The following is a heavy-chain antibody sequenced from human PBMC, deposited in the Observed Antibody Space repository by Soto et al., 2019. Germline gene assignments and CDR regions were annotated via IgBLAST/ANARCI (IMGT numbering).Heavy chain of an antibody. Sequence: EVQLVESGGGLIQPGGSLRLSCAASGFTVSSNYMSWVRQAPGKGLEWVSVIYPGGSTHYADSVRGRLTISRDNSKNTLYLQMNSLRAEDTAVFYCVRDGLLGEPGNGMDVWGQGPTVTVYS. CDR2: IYPGGST. V-gene: IGHV3-53*01. D-gene: IGHD3-10*02. CDR1: GFTVSSNY. CDR3: VRDGLLGEPGNGMDV. J-gene: IGHJ6*02.